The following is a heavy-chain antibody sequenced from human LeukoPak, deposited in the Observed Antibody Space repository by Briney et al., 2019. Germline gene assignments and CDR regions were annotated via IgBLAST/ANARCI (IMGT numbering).Heavy chain of an antibody. CDR2: INISGNT. J-gene: IGHJ4*02. Sequence: SETLSLTCTVSGGSIGSNYWSWVRQPAGKGVEWVGGINISGNTNYNPSLKRRVTISVDKYKNQFSLRKNFVTAADTAVYYCTREATANSGGYYFDYWGQGTLVTVSS. CDR1: GGSIGSNY. V-gene: IGHV4-4*07. CDR3: TREATANSGGYYFDY. D-gene: IGHD6-25*01.